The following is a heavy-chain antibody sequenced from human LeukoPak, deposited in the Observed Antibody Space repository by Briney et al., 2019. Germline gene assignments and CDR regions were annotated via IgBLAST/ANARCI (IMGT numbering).Heavy chain of an antibody. D-gene: IGHD2-2*01. J-gene: IGHJ6*02. CDR2: IYYSGST. CDR1: GGSISSYY. V-gene: IGHV4-59*01. Sequence: SETLSLTCTVSGGSISSYYWSWIRQPPGKGLEWMGYIYYSGSTNYNPSLKSRVTISVDTSKNQFSLKLSSVTAADTAVYYCARGDIVVVPAAPGYYGMDVWGQGTTVTVSS. CDR3: ARGDIVVVPAAPGYYGMDV.